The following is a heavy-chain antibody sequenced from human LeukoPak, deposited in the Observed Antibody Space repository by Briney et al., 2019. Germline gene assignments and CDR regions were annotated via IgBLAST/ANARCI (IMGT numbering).Heavy chain of an antibody. V-gene: IGHV3-30*02. J-gene: IGHJ4*02. CDR1: GFTFSSYG. Sequence: PSGGSLRLSCAASGFTFSSYGMHWVRQAPGKGLEWVAFIRYDGSNKYYADSVKGRFTISRDNSKNTLYLQMNSLRAEDTAVYYCAKWGLYDYGGGGYYDWGQGTLVTVSS. CDR2: IRYDGSNK. CDR3: AKWGLYDYGGGGYYD. D-gene: IGHD4-23*01.